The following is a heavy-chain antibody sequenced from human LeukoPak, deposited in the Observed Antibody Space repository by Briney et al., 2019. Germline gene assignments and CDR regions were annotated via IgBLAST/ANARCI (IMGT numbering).Heavy chain of an antibody. D-gene: IGHD6-19*01. CDR1: GGTFSSYA. V-gene: IGHV1-69*04. CDR3: AGHSSGYHYYFDY. J-gene: IGHJ4*02. Sequence: SVKVSCKASGGTFSSYAISWVRQAPGQGLEWMGRIIPILGIANYAQKFQGRVTITADKSTSTAYMELSSLRPEDTAVYYCAGHSSGYHYYFDYWGQGTLVTVSS. CDR2: IIPILGIA.